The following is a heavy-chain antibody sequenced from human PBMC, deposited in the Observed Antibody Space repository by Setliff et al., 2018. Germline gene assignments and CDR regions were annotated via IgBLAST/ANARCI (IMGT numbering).Heavy chain of an antibody. CDR3: ARGYSSSWQSRMGFDP. CDR2: INPNSGGT. Sequence: ASVKVSCKASGYTFTGYYMHWVRQAPGQGLEWMGWINPNSGGTNYAQKFQGWVTMTRDTSISTAYMELSRLRSDDTAVYYCARGYSSSWQSRMGFDPWGQGTLVTVSS. V-gene: IGHV1-2*04. J-gene: IGHJ5*02. D-gene: IGHD6-13*01. CDR1: GYTFTGYY.